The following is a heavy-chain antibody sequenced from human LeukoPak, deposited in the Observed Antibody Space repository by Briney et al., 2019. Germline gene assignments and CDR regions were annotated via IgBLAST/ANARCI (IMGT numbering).Heavy chain of an antibody. J-gene: IGHJ4*02. D-gene: IGHD2-21*02. CDR1: GYNFRNYA. Sequence: ASVKVSCKASGYNFRNYAINWVRQAPGQGLEWMGWISAYTGHTNYAQKFQGRVTMTANTSTNTASMELRSLRSDDTAVYYCAKGVKQIVVVTAQHYLDYWGQGTLVTVSS. CDR2: ISAYTGHT. V-gene: IGHV1-18*01. CDR3: AKGVKQIVVVTAQHYLDY.